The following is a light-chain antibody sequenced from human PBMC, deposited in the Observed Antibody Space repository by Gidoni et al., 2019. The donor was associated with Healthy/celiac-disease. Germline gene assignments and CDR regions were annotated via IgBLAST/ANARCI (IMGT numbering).Light chain of an antibody. J-gene: IGKJ2*01. CDR2: WAS. Sequence: DIVLTQSPDSLAVSLGERATINCKSSQSVLYSSNNTNYLAWYQQKSGQPPKLLIDWASTREAGVPERFSGSGSGTDFTLTISSRQAEDVAVYYCQQYYSTPYTFGQGTKLEIK. V-gene: IGKV4-1*01. CDR3: QQYYSTPYT. CDR1: QSVLYSSNNTNY.